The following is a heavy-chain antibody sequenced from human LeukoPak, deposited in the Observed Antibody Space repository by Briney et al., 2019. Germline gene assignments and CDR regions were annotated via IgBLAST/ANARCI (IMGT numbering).Heavy chain of an antibody. D-gene: IGHD2-2*01. CDR1: GFTFDDYA. CDR2: ISWNSGSI. CDR3: AKDMSPIVVVPAAPKGYYYYGMDV. V-gene: IGHV3-9*01. Sequence: GGSLRLSCAASGFTFDDYAMHWVRQAPGKGLEWVSGISWNSGSIGYADSVKGRFTISRDNAKNSLYLQMSSLRAEDTALYYCAKDMSPIVVVPAAPKGYYYYGMDVWGQGTTVTVSS. J-gene: IGHJ6*02.